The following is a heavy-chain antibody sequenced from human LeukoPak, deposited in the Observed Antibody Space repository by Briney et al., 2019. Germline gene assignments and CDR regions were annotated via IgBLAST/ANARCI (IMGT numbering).Heavy chain of an antibody. V-gene: IGHV4-4*02. CDR2: IYHSGST. CDR3: ARDRVAPYYFDY. Sequence: SETLSLTCAVSGGSISSSNWRSWVRQPPGKGLEWIGEIYHSGSTNYNPSLKSRVTISVDKSKNQFSLKLSSVTAADTAVYYCARDRVAPYYFDYWGQGTLVTVSS. CDR1: GGSISSSNW. D-gene: IGHD5-12*01. J-gene: IGHJ4*02.